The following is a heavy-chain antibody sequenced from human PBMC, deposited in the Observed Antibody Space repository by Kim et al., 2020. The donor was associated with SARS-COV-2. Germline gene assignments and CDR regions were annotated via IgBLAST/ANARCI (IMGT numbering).Heavy chain of an antibody. J-gene: IGHJ4*02. CDR2: IGYDGSNK. CDR3: AKREFDY. CDR1: GFTFSSYA. V-gene: IGHV3-33*06. Sequence: GGSLRLSCAASGFTFSSYAMHWVRQAPGKGLEWVAVIGYDGSNKYYADSVKGRFTISRDNSKNTLYLQMNSLRAEDTAVYYCAKREFDYWGQGTLVTVSS. D-gene: IGHD1-26*01.